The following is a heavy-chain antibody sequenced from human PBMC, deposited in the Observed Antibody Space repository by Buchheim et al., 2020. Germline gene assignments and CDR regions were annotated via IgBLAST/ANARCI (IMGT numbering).Heavy chain of an antibody. V-gene: IGHV4-34*01. Sequence: QVQLQQWGAGLLKPSETLSLTCAVYGRSFSGYYWSWIRQTPGKGLEWIGEINHSGSTTYNPSLESRVTISVDTSKNQLSLRLSSVTAADTAVYYCATSGLIRDGHNSGAYYFDYWGQGTL. CDR2: INHSGST. CDR1: GRSFSGYY. J-gene: IGHJ4*02. D-gene: IGHD5-24*01. CDR3: ATSGLIRDGHNSGAYYFDY.